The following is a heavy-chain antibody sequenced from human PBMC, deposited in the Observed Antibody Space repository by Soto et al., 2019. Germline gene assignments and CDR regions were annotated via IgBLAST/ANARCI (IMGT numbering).Heavy chain of an antibody. Sequence: SGGSLRLSCAASGFTFSTHSMNWVRQAPGKGPEWVSSINDKSNYIFYADSVKGRFTISRDNAKNSLYLQMNGLRDDDTAVYYCATFPNYYGGWGQGTLVTVSS. CDR2: INDKSNYI. V-gene: IGHV3-21*06. CDR3: ATFPNYYGG. J-gene: IGHJ4*02. CDR1: GFTFSTHS.